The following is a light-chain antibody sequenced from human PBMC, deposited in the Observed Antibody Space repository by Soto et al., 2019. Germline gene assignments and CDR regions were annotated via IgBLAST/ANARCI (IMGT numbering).Light chain of an antibody. CDR3: HQYYKWPLT. CDR2: DAS. J-gene: IGKJ4*01. V-gene: IGKV3-15*01. CDR1: QSISRS. Sequence: EIVLTQSPAILSVSPGERATLSCRASQSISRSLAWYQQKPGQAPRLLISDASTRATDIPARFSGSGSGTDFTLTISSLLSEDFAVYYCHQYYKWPLTFGGGTKVDIK.